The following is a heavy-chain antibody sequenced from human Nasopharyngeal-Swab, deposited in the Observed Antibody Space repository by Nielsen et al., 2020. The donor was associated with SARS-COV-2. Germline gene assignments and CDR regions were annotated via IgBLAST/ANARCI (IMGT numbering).Heavy chain of an antibody. Sequence: ASVKVSCKASGYTFTSYAMYWVRQAPGQRLEWMGWINAGNGNTKYSQKFQGRVTITRDTSASTAYMELSSLRSEDTAVYYCAREEYSSSWQGLTMDVWGKGTTVTVSS. CDR2: INAGNGNT. CDR3: AREEYSSSWQGLTMDV. V-gene: IGHV1-3*01. J-gene: IGHJ6*04. D-gene: IGHD6-13*01. CDR1: GYTFTSYA.